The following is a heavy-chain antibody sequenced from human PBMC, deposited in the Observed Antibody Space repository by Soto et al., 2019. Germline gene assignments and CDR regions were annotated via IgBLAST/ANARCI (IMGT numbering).Heavy chain of an antibody. J-gene: IGHJ3*02. D-gene: IGHD6-19*01. V-gene: IGHV3-20*04. CDR1: GFTFEDHG. Sequence: EVQLVESGGGVVRPGGSLRLSCAASGFTFEDHGMTWVRQVPGKGLEWVAEINWSGSSTSYADSVKGRFTISRDNAKNSLYLQMNSLRAEDTALYFWARDGGVAVAVDASDIWGQGTMVTVSS. CDR3: ARDGGVAVAVDASDI. CDR2: INWSGSST.